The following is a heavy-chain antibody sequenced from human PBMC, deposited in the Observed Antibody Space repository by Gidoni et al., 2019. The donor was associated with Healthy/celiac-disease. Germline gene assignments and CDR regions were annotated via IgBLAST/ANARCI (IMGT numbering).Heavy chain of an antibody. J-gene: IGHJ4*02. D-gene: IGHD3-22*01. V-gene: IGHV3-49*05. CDR2: IRSKAYGGTT. Sequence: EVQLVESGGGLVKPGRSLRLSCTASGFTFGDYAMSWFRQAPGKGLECVCFIRSKAYGGTTEYAASVKGRFTISRDDSKSIAYLQMNSLKTEDTAVYYCTSHPYDSSGYYFGYWGQGTLVTVSS. CDR1: GFTFGDYA. CDR3: TSHPYDSSGYYFGY.